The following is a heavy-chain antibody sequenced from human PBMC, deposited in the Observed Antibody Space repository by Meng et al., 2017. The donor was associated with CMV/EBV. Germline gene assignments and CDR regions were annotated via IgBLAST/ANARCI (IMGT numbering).Heavy chain of an antibody. V-gene: IGHV3-53*01. CDR1: GFTVSSNY. J-gene: IGHJ6*02. D-gene: IGHD6-13*01. CDR3: ARDYSAQGYGMDV. Sequence: GESLKISCAASGFTVSSNYMSWVRQAPGKGLEWVSVIYSGGSTYYADSVKGRFTISRDNSKNTLYLQMNSLRAEDTAVYYCARDYSAQGYGMDVWGQGTTVTVS. CDR2: IYSGGST.